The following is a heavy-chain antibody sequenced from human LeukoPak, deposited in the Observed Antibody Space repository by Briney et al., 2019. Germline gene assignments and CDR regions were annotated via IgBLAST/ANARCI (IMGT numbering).Heavy chain of an antibody. J-gene: IGHJ6*03. Sequence: GGSLRLSCAASGFTFSSYAMSWVRQAPGKGLEWVSAISGSGGTIYYADSVKGRFTISRDNAKNSLYLQMNSLRAEDTAVYYCARFGGNYYYYYYMDVWGKGTTVTVSS. D-gene: IGHD3-10*01. CDR3: ARFGGNYYYYYYMDV. V-gene: IGHV3-23*01. CDR1: GFTFSSYA. CDR2: ISGSGGTI.